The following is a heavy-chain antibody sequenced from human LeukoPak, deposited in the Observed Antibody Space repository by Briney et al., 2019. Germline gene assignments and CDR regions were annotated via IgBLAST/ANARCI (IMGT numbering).Heavy chain of an antibody. V-gene: IGHV3-9*01. Sequence: PGRSLRLSCAASGFTFDDYAMHWVRQAPGKGLEWVSGISWNSGSIGYADSVKGRFTISRDNAKNSLYLQMNSLRAEDTALYYCAKDTDCSSTSCYGFDFDYWGQGTLVTVSS. J-gene: IGHJ4*02. CDR1: GFTFDDYA. CDR3: AKDTDCSSTSCYGFDFDY. CDR2: ISWNSGSI. D-gene: IGHD2-2*01.